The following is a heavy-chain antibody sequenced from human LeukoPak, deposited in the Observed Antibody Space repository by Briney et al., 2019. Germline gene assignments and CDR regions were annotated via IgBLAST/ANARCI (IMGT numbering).Heavy chain of an antibody. V-gene: IGHV1-2*02. CDR3: ARRYHYYGSGTYGDFDY. CDR2: INPNSGGT. Sequence: ASVKVSCKVSGYTLTELSMHWVRQAPGQGLEWMGWINPNSGGTNFAQKFQGRVTMTRDTSINTAFLELSGLRSDDTAVYYCARRYHYYGSGTYGDFDYWGQGTLVTVSS. CDR1: GYTLTELS. D-gene: IGHD3-10*01. J-gene: IGHJ4*02.